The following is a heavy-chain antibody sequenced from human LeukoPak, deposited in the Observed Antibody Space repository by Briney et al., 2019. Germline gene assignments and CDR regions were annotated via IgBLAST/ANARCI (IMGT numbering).Heavy chain of an antibody. CDR1: GGSISSSSYY. Sequence: SETLSLTCTVSGGSISSSSYYWGWIRQPPGMGLEWIGSRYYSGSTYYNPSLKSRVTISVDTSKNQFSLKLSSVTAADTAVYYCSRPLGTAVADAFDIWGQGTMVTVSS. V-gene: IGHV4-39*01. J-gene: IGHJ3*02. CDR3: SRPLGTAVADAFDI. D-gene: IGHD4-23*01. CDR2: RYYSGST.